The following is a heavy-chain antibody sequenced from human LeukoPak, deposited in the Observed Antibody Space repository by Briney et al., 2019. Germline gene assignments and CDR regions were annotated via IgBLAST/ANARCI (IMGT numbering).Heavy chain of an antibody. D-gene: IGHD6-19*01. J-gene: IGHJ4*02. Sequence: GASVKVSCKASGYTFTGYYMHWVRQAPGQGLEWMGWINPNSGGTNYAQKFQGRVTMTRDTSISTAYMELSRLRSDDTAVYYCVRVLSGFTNFDCWGQGTLVTVSS. V-gene: IGHV1-2*02. CDR1: GYTFTGYY. CDR2: INPNSGGT. CDR3: VRVLSGFTNFDC.